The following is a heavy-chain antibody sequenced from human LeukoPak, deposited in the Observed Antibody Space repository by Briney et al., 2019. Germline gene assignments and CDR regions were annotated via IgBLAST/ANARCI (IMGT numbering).Heavy chain of an antibody. CDR3: ARDFLHSFKGGWFDP. CDR1: GGSISSYY. D-gene: IGHD2-15*01. V-gene: IGHV4-4*07. CDR2: IYTSGST. Sequence: TSETLSLTCTVSGGSISSYYWSWIRQPAGKGLEWIGRIYTSGSTNYNPSLKSRVTMSVDTSKNQFSLKLSSVTAADTAVYYCARDFLHSFKGGWFDPWGQGTLVTVSS. J-gene: IGHJ5*02.